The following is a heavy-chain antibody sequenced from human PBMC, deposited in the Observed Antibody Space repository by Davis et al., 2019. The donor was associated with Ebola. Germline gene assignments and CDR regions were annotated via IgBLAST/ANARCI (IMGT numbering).Heavy chain of an antibody. Sequence: PSETLSLTCAVYGGSFSGYYWSWIRQPPGKGLEWIGEINHSGSTNYNPSLKSRVTISVDTSKNQFSLKLSSVTAADTAVYYCARGRARAVAGPYYYYGMDVWGQGTTVTVSS. CDR2: INHSGST. D-gene: IGHD6-19*01. CDR1: GGSFSGYY. V-gene: IGHV4-34*01. J-gene: IGHJ6*02. CDR3: ARGRARAVAGPYYYYGMDV.